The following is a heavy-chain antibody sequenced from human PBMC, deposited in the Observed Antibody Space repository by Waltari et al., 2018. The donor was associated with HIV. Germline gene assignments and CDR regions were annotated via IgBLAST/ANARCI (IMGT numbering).Heavy chain of an antibody. CDR2: ITPIFGTA. Sequence: QVQLVQSGAEVKKPGSSVKVSCKASGGTFSRYAISWVRQAPGQGPEWMGGITPIFGTANYAQKCQGRVTISVDKSTTTVYMELSSLRSEDTAVYYCARGPSEQGPGSYYYFYWGQGTLVTVSS. CDR3: ARGPSEQGPGSYYYFY. CDR1: GGTFSRYA. J-gene: IGHJ4*02. D-gene: IGHD3-10*01. V-gene: IGHV1-69*06.